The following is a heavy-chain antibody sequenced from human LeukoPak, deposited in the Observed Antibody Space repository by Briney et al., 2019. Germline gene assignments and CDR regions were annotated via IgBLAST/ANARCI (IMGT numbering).Heavy chain of an antibody. CDR3: ARDDYGGRGEFDY. CDR1: GFTFSSYA. J-gene: IGHJ4*02. D-gene: IGHD4-23*01. CDR2: ISYDGSNK. V-gene: IGHV3-30*04. Sequence: PGRSLRLSCAASGFTFSSYAMHWVRQAPGKGLEWVAVISYDGSNKYYADSVKGRFTISRDNSKNTLYLQMNSLRAEDTAVYYCARDDYGGRGEFDYWGQGTLVTVSS.